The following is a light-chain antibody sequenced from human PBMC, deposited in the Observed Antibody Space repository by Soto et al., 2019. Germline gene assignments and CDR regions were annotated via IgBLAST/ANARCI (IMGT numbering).Light chain of an antibody. CDR2: DVS. J-gene: IGLJ1*01. V-gene: IGLV2-14*03. CDR3: NSWTNGNALEV. Sequence: QSVLTQPASVSGSPGQSITISCTGGSSDVGGYDYVSWYQHHPGKPPKLLIYDVSNRPSGVSDRFSGSKSGNTASLTISGLQTEDEGDYYCNSWTNGNALEVFGTGTKVTVL. CDR1: SSDVGGYDY.